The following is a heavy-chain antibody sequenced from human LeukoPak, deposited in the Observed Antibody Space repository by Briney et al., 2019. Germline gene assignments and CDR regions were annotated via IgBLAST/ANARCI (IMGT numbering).Heavy chain of an antibody. J-gene: IGHJ6*02. CDR3: ARAKDFSYYYGMDV. CDR1: GFSFSTYG. V-gene: IGHV3-30*03. D-gene: IGHD3-3*01. CDR2: ISYDGSNK. Sequence: GGSLGLSCAASGFSFSTYGMHWVRQAPGKGLEWVAVISYDGSNKYYADSVKGRFTISRDNSKNTLYLQMNSLRAEDTAVYYCARAKDFSYYYGMDVWGQGTTVTVSS.